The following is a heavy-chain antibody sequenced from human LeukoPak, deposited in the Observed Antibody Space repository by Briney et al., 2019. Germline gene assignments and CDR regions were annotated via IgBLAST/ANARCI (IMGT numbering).Heavy chain of an antibody. CDR1: GFTVSSNY. CDR2: IYSGGST. CDR3: ARDRYTIFGVVTPDMDV. Sequence: GGSLRLSCAASGFTVSSNYMSWVRQAPGKGLEWVSVIYSGGSTYYADSVKGRFTISRDNSKNTLYPQMNSLRAEDTAVYYCARDRYTIFGVVTPDMDVWGKGTTVTVSS. J-gene: IGHJ6*03. D-gene: IGHD3-3*01. V-gene: IGHV3-66*02.